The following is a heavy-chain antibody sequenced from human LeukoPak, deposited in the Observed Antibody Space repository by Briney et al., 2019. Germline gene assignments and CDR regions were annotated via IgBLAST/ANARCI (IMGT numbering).Heavy chain of an antibody. CDR1: GGSISSYY. V-gene: IGHV4-4*07. J-gene: IGHJ3*02. CDR2: IYTSGST. CDR3: ASGGDYYDSSGQSDAFDI. Sequence: SETLSLTCTVSGGSISSYYWSWIRQPPGKGLEWIGRIYTSGSTNYNPSLKSRVTISVDTSKNQFSLKLSSVTAADTAVYYCASGGDYYDSSGQSDAFDIWGQGTMVTVSS. D-gene: IGHD3-22*01.